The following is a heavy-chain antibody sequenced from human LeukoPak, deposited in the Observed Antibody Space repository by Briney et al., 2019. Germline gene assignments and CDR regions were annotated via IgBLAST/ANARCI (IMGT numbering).Heavy chain of an antibody. CDR1: GGSISSYY. CDR3: ARDLRGYCSGGSCSLYDAFDI. CDR2: IYTSGST. J-gene: IGHJ3*02. Sequence: PSETLSLTCTVSGGSISSYYWSWIRQPAGKGLEWIGRIYTSGSTNYNPSLKSRVTMSVDTSKNQFSLKLSSVTAADTAVYYCARDLRGYCSGGSCSLYDAFDIWGQGTMVTVSS. V-gene: IGHV4-4*07. D-gene: IGHD2-15*01.